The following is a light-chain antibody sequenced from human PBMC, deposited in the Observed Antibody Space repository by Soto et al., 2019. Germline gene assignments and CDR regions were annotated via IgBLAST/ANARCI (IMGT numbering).Light chain of an antibody. CDR3: QQYYKVPVT. Sequence: DIQMTQSPSSLSASIGDRVTITCQASQEVNNTLNWSQQKPRKAPNFLIYDVSNLGIGVPSRFSGSGSGTDFTFTISRLQPEDIGTYYCQQYYKVPVTFGQGTRLEI. J-gene: IGKJ5*01. CDR1: QEVNNT. CDR2: DVS. V-gene: IGKV1-33*01.